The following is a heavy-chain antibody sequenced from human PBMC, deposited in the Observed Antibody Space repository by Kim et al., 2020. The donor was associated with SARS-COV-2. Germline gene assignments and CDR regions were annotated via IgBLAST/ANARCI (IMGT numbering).Heavy chain of an antibody. V-gene: IGHV1-46*01. CDR2: INPSGGAT. Sequence: ASVKVSCKTSGYTFTIYHVSWVRQAPGQGLEWMGIINPSGGATAYAQDFRGRVTLTRDTSTSTVYMELTSLRCEDTAMYYCARGGQIASGWNTEDFWGQGTLVTVSS. D-gene: IGHD6-19*01. CDR1: GYTFTIYH. CDR3: ARGGQIASGWNTEDF. J-gene: IGHJ4*02.